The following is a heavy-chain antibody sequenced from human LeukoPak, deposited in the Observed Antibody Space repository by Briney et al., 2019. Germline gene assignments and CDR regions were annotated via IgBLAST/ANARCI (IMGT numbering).Heavy chain of an antibody. CDR1: GGTFSSYT. V-gene: IGHV1-69*04. Sequence: SVKVSCKASGGTFSSYTISWVRQAPGQELEWMGRIIPILGIANYAQKFQGRVTITADKSTSTAYMELSSLRSEDTAVYYCARDCSGGSCYYFGYWGQGTLVTVSS. CDR3: ARDCSGGSCYYFGY. J-gene: IGHJ4*02. D-gene: IGHD2-15*01. CDR2: IIPILGIA.